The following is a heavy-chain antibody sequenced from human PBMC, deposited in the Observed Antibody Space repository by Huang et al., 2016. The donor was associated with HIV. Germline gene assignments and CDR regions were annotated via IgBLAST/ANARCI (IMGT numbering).Heavy chain of an antibody. Sequence: VQLQQWGAGLLKPSETLSLTCAVYGGSLSGYFWSWIRQVPGKGLEWIGEIKHSGSANYSPSFKSRVIMSVDTSKNQFSLRLSSVTAADTAVYYWVRSDTVASAVTFDYWGQGTVVSVSS. CDR1: GGSLSGYF. J-gene: IGHJ4*02. D-gene: IGHD5-12*01. CDR2: IKHSGSA. CDR3: VRSDTVASAVTFDY. V-gene: IGHV4-34*02.